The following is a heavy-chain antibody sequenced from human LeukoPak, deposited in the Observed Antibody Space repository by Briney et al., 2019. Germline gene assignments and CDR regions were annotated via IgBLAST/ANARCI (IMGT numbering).Heavy chain of an antibody. J-gene: IGHJ3*02. V-gene: IGHV3-66*01. Sequence: GGSLRLSCAASGFTVSTNYMSWVRQAPGKGLEWVSLIYSGGITQYADSVKGRFTISRDNSKNTLYLQMTSLRAEDAAVYHCARDGYYDSSGYRKHDGFDIWGQGTLVTVSS. D-gene: IGHD3-22*01. CDR1: GFTVSTNY. CDR2: IYSGGIT. CDR3: ARDGYYDSSGYRKHDGFDI.